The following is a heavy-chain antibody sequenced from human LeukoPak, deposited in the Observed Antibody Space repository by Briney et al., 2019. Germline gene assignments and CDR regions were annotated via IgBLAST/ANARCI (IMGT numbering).Heavy chain of an antibody. CDR1: GGSFSGYY. V-gene: IGHV4-34*01. Sequence: SETLSLTCAVYGGSFSGYYWSWIRQPPGKGLEWIGEINHSGSTNYNPSLKSRVTISVVTSKNQFSLKLSSVTAADTAVYYCASLRWPRLGWFDPWGQGTLVPVSS. J-gene: IGHJ5*02. D-gene: IGHD5-12*01. CDR3: ASLRWPRLGWFDP. CDR2: INHSGST.